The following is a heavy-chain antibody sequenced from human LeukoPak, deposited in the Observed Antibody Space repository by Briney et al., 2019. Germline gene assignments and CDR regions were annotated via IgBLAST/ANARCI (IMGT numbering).Heavy chain of an antibody. V-gene: IGHV3-23*01. Sequence: GGSLRLSCAASGFSFSGYAMSWVRQAPGKGLEWVSSISGSGTYTNYADSVKGRFTISRDNAKKSLYLQMNSLSAEDTAVYYCAKIAGTYSPDYWGQGTLVTVSS. CDR3: AKIAGTYSPDY. CDR2: ISGSGTYT. D-gene: IGHD1-26*01. J-gene: IGHJ4*02. CDR1: GFSFSGYA.